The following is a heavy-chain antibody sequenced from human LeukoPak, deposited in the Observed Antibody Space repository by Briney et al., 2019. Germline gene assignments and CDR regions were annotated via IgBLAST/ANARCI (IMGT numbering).Heavy chain of an antibody. D-gene: IGHD5-24*01. V-gene: IGHV1-8*01. J-gene: IGHJ4*02. Sequence: ASVKVSCTPSVYTFTSYEINWVRQATGQGFEWMVYINPTTGNTPYPQKFHARVTMTPYTSISTAYMELNSLRSEDTAVYYCARELRRDDYWGQGTLVTVSS. CDR3: ARELRRDDY. CDR2: INPTTGNT. CDR1: VYTFTSYE.